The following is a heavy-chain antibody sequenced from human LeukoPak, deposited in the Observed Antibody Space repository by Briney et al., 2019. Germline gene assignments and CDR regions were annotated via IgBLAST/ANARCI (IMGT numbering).Heavy chain of an antibody. CDR3: ARDASDIVVVPAAVGPIDL. CDR1: GFTFSNYA. J-gene: IGHJ5*02. CDR2: ISGNGVST. D-gene: IGHD2-2*01. V-gene: IGHV3-64*01. Sequence: PGGSLRLSCAASGFTFSNYAMSWVRQTPGKGLEYLSVISGNGVSTHYATSVKGRFTISRDNSQNTLYLQMGSLRAEDMAVYYCARDASDIVVVPAAVGPIDLWGQGTLVTVSS.